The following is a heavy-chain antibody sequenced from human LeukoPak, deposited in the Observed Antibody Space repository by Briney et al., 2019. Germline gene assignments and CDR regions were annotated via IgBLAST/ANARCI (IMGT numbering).Heavy chain of an antibody. CDR3: ARRSMVQHLDV. D-gene: IGHD3-10*01. Sequence: ASVKVSCKASGYTFTNYAMNWVRQAPGQGLEWMGWINTNTGNPTYAQGFTGRFVFSLDSSVSTAYLQVSSLKAEDTAMYYCARRSMVQHLDVWGQGTMVTVSS. J-gene: IGHJ3*01. CDR2: INTNTGNP. CDR1: GYTFTNYA. V-gene: IGHV7-4-1*02.